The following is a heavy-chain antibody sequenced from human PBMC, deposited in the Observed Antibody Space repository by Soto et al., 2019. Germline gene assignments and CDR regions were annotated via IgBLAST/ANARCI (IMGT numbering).Heavy chain of an antibody. CDR3: AKDYYYGSGSYYLLPDY. J-gene: IGHJ4*02. V-gene: IGHV3-30*18. Sequence: GGSLRLSCAASGFTFSSYAMHWVRQAPGKGLEWVAVISYDGSNKYYADSVKGRFTISRDNSKNMLYLQMNSLRAEDTAVYYCAKDYYYGSGSYYLLPDYWGQGTLVTVSS. CDR1: GFTFSSYA. D-gene: IGHD3-10*01. CDR2: ISYDGSNK.